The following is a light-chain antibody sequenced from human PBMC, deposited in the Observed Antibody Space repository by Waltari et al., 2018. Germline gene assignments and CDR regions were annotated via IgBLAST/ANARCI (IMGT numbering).Light chain of an antibody. CDR1: QDIRNW. CDR2: ATS. V-gene: IGKV1-12*01. CDR3: QQANSFPIT. Sequence: DTQMTQSPSSVSASVGDRDTLTCRASQDIRNWLAWYQQKPGKAPNLLIYATSSLQTGVPSRFSGSGSGTEFTLTISSLQPEDFATYYCQQANSFPITFGPGTKVDIK. J-gene: IGKJ3*01.